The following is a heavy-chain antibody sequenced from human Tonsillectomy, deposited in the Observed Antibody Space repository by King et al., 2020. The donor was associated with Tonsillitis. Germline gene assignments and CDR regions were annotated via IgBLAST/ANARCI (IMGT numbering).Heavy chain of an antibody. J-gene: IGHJ4*02. Sequence: QLVQSGAEVKKPGESLKISCQVSGYRFTYHWIGWVRQMPGQGLEWLGMIYPGYSDTKYSPSFQGRVTISADTSINTAYLPWGSLKASDTAIYYCARHSVDYWGQGTLVTVSS. V-gene: IGHV5-51*01. CDR2: IYPGYSDT. D-gene: IGHD5/OR15-5a*01. CDR3: ARHSVDY. CDR1: GYRFTYHW.